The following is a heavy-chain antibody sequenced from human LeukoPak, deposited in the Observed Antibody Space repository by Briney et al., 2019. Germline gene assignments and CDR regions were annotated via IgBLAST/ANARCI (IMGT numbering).Heavy chain of an antibody. V-gene: IGHV3-48*04. CDR1: RFTFSSYS. CDR3: AELGITMIGGV. J-gene: IGHJ6*04. D-gene: IGHD3-10*02. CDR2: ISTTGTTI. Sequence: GGSLRLSCAASRFTFSSYSMNWVRQAPGKGLEWVAYISTTGTTIYYADSVKGRFTISRDNAKNSLYLQMNSLRAEDTAVYYCAELGITMIGGVWGKGTTVTISS.